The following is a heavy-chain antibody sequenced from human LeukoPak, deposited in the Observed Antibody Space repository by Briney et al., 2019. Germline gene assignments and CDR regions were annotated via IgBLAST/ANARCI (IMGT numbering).Heavy chain of an antibody. Sequence: ASVKVSCKASGYTFTTYAMHWVRQAPGQRLEWMGWINAGNGNTKYSQKFQGRVTITRDTSASTAYMELSSLRSEDAAVYYGAREGGSFDFDCWGQGTLVTVSS. CDR1: GYTFTTYA. J-gene: IGHJ4*02. V-gene: IGHV1-3*01. D-gene: IGHD1-26*01. CDR2: INAGNGNT. CDR3: AREGGSFDFDC.